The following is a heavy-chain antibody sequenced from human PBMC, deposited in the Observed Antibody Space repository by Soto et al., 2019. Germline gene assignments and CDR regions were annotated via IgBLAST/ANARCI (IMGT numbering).Heavy chain of an antibody. Sequence: QVQLQESGPGLVKPSQTLSLTCSVSGGSISSGDYYWSWIRQPPGKGLEWIGYIYYSGSTYYNPSLESRVTISVDTSKNQFSLKLTSVTAADPAVYYCARGAGRCSSTSCYARTYYYGMDVWGQGTTVTVSS. D-gene: IGHD2-2*01. V-gene: IGHV4-30-4*01. J-gene: IGHJ6*02. CDR2: IYYSGST. CDR1: GGSISSGDYY. CDR3: ARGAGRCSSTSCYARTYYYGMDV.